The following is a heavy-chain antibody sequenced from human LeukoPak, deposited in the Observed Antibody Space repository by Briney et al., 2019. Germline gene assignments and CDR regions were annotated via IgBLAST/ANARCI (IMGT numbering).Heavy chain of an antibody. CDR3: ARDQEGTTVTTHQVEAFDI. J-gene: IGHJ3*02. V-gene: IGHV4-39*07. CDR2: IYYSGST. Sequence: KPSETLSLTCTVSGGSISSSSYYWGWIRQPPGKGLEWIGSIYYSGSTYYNPSLKSRVTISVDTSKNQFSLKLSSVTAADTAVYYCARDQEGTTVTTHQVEAFDIWGQGTMVTVSS. D-gene: IGHD4-17*01. CDR1: GGSISSSSYY.